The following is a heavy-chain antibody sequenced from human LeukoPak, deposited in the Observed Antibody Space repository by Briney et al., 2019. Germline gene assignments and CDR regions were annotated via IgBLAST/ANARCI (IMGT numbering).Heavy chain of an antibody. CDR3: AKVIVAGTPYYFDY. J-gene: IGHJ4*02. CDR2: ISGSGGST. V-gene: IGHV3-23*01. CDR1: GFTFDDYG. D-gene: IGHD6-19*01. Sequence: GGSLRLSCAASGFTFDDYGMSWVRQAPGKVLEWVSAISGSGGSTYYADSVKGRFTISRDNSKNTLYLQMNSLRAEDTAVYYCAKVIVAGTPYYFDYWGQGTLVTVSS.